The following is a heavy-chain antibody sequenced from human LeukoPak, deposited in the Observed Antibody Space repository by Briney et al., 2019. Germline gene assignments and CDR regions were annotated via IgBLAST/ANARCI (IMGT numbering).Heavy chain of an antibody. CDR1: GYTFTGYY. V-gene: IGHV1-2*02. J-gene: IGHJ4*02. Sequence: ASVKVSCKASGYTFTGYYMHWVRQAPGQGLEWMGWINPNSGGTNYAQKFQGRVTMTRDTSISTAYMELSRLRSDDTAVYYCARDSGYGNRKYYFDYWGQGTLVTVSS. D-gene: IGHD4-17*01. CDR3: ARDSGYGNRKYYFDY. CDR2: INPNSGGT.